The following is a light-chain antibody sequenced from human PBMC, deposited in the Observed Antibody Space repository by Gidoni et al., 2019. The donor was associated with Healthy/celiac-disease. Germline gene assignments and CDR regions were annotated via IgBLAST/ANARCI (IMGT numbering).Light chain of an antibody. V-gene: IGKV6D-21*02. CDR3: HQSRSGTQTT. CDR1: KRICSS. CDR2: YAS. J-gene: IGKJ2*01. Sequence: IVLTHSPDFQSVTPKEKVTITCRASKRICSSLHWYQQKPDQSPKLLIKYASQSSAGVPSRLSGSGCGTDFTLTIKSLEAEDAAAYDCHQSRSGTQTTFGQGTKLEIK.